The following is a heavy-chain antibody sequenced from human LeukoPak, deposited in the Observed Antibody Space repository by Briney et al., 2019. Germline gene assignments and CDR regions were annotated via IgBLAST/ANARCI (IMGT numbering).Heavy chain of an antibody. CDR1: GGSISSYY. Sequence: SETLSLSCTVSGGSISSYYWSWIRQPPGKGLEWIGYIYYSGSTNYNPSLKSRVTISVDTSKNQFSLKLSSVAAADTAVYYCARSSTSRITMVRGDYYYYYYMDVWGKGTTVTISS. CDR3: ARSSTSRITMVRGDYYYYYYMDV. CDR2: IYYSGST. D-gene: IGHD3-10*01. V-gene: IGHV4-59*01. J-gene: IGHJ6*03.